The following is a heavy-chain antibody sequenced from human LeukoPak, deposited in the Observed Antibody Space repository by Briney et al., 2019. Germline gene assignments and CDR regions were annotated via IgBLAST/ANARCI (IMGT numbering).Heavy chain of an antibody. V-gene: IGHV4-59*08. Sequence: TSETLSLTCTVSGGSISSYYWSWIRQPPGKGLEWVGYIYYNGNTNYNPSLKSRVTISVDTSKNQFSLKLSSVTAADTAVYYCARHSSYDILTGYLEGWFDPWGQGTLVTVSS. CDR1: GGSISSYY. D-gene: IGHD3-9*01. CDR3: ARHSSYDILTGYLEGWFDP. J-gene: IGHJ5*02. CDR2: IYYNGNT.